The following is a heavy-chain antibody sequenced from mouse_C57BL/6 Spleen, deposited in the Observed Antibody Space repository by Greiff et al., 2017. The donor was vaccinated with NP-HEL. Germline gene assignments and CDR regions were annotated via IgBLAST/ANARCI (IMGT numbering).Heavy chain of an antibody. Sequence: EVQLQESGPGLVKPSQSLSLTCSVTGYSITSGYYWNWIRQFPGNKLEWMGYISYDGSNNYNPSLKNRISITRDPSKNQFFLKLNSVTTEDTATYYCARAFDYDVWFAYWGQGTLVTVSA. CDR1: GYSITSGYY. CDR2: ISYDGSN. D-gene: IGHD2-4*01. V-gene: IGHV3-6*01. CDR3: ARAFDYDVWFAY. J-gene: IGHJ3*01.